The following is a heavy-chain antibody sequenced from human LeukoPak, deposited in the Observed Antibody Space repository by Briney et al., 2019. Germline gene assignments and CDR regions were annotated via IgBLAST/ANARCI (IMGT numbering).Heavy chain of an antibody. D-gene: IGHD6-19*01. Sequence: GGSLRLSCAASGFAFSSYAMSWVRQAPGKGLEWVSGISNIGGRTYYADSVKGRFTISRDNAKNSLYLQMNSLRAEDTAVYYCARDGPVSAVAGRGYYYYYMDVWGKGTTVTISS. CDR2: ISNIGGRT. V-gene: IGHV3-23*01. CDR3: ARDGPVSAVAGRGYYYYYMDV. J-gene: IGHJ6*03. CDR1: GFAFSSYA.